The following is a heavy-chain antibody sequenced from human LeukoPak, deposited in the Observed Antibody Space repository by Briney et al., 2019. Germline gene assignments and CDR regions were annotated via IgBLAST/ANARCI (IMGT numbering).Heavy chain of an antibody. CDR3: ARAVSYCSSTSCYTRIYFDY. V-gene: IGHV4-59*01. D-gene: IGHD2-2*02. CDR2: IYYSGST. CDR1: GGSISSYY. Sequence: SQTLSLTCTVSGGSISSYYWSWIRQPPWKGLEWIGYIYYSGSTNYNPSLKSRVTISVDTSKNQFSLKLSSVTAADTAVYYCARAVSYCSSTSCYTRIYFDYWGQGTLVTVSS. J-gene: IGHJ4*02.